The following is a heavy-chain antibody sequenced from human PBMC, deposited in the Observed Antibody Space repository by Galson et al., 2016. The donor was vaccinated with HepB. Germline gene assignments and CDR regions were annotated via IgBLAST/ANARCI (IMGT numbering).Heavy chain of an antibody. CDR3: ARYGDAVADSRYHFDI. V-gene: IGHV5-51*01. CDR2: IYPGESDS. D-gene: IGHD6-19*01. CDR1: GYSFSNHW. J-gene: IGHJ4*02. Sequence: QSGAEVKKPGESLRISCKGSGYSFSNHWIGWVRQMPGKGLEWVGIIYPGESDSGYSPSFQGNVTIPADKSISTAYLQWTSLVASDTAIYYCARYGDAVADSRYHFDIWGQGTLVTVSS.